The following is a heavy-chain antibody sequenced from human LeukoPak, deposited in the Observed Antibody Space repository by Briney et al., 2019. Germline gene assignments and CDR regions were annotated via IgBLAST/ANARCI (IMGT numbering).Heavy chain of an antibody. CDR1: GDSIKNYY. CDR3: ARGYSSGWYNYYNMDV. V-gene: IGHV4-59*01. CDR2: IYYSGNI. D-gene: IGHD6-19*01. J-gene: IGHJ6*03. Sequence: SETLSLTCTVSGDSIKNYYWTWIRQTPGKGLEWIGHIYYSGNINYNPSLKSRVTISLDTSKTQFSLKLSSVTAADTAVYYCARGYSSGWYNYYNMDVWGKGTTVTVSS.